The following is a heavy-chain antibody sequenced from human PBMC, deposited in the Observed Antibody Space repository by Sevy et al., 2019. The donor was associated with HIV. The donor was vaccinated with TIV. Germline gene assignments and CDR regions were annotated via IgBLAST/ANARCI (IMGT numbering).Heavy chain of an antibody. CDR1: GFTFSSYG. CDR3: ARDSGYTGYD. Sequence: GGSLRLSCAASGFTFSSYGMHWVRQAPGKGLEWVSSISRSSTYIYYTDSVKGRFTLSRDNARNSLYLQMNSLRVDDTAVYYCARDSGYTGYDWGQRTLVTVSS. J-gene: IGHJ4*02. D-gene: IGHD5-12*01. V-gene: IGHV3-21*01. CDR2: ISRSSTYI.